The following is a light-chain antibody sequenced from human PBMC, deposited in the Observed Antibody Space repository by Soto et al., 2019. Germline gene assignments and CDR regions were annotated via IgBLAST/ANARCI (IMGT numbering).Light chain of an antibody. CDR3: QQSYSYPPT. CDR2: VAS. J-gene: IGKJ1*01. V-gene: IGKV1-39*01. Sequence: DIQMTQSPSSLSASVGDRVTITCRASQSISSYLNWYRQKPGTAPNLLIAVASTLQSGVPSRFSGCGSGTDFTLTISSXQPEDLATYYCQQSYSYPPTFGQGTKVDIK. CDR1: QSISSY.